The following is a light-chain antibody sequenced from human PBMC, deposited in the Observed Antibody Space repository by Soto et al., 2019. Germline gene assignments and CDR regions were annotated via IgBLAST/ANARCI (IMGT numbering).Light chain of an antibody. CDR3: MQGTYLRT. J-gene: IGKJ1*01. CDR1: QSLVHSDGNTY. V-gene: IGKV2-30*02. CDR2: RVS. Sequence: DVVMTQSPLFLPVTLGQPASISCRSSQSLVHSDGNTYLNWFHQRPGQSPRRLIYRVSNRDSGVPDGFRGRGSGTDFTLKISRVEAEDVGIYYCMQGTYLRTFGQGTKVEIK.